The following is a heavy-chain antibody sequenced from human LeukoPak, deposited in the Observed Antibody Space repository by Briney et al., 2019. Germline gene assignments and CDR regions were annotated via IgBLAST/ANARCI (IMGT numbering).Heavy chain of an antibody. J-gene: IGHJ4*02. CDR3: AREDDSRGDKIDY. CDR1: GFTFSSYG. V-gene: IGHV3-30*03. D-gene: IGHD3-22*01. CDR2: ISYDGSNK. Sequence: PGGSLRLSCAASGFTFSSYGMSWVRQAPGKGLEWVAVISYDGSNKYYADSVKGRFTISRDNSKNTLYLQMNSLRAEDTAVYYCAREDDSRGDKIDYWGQGTLVTVSS.